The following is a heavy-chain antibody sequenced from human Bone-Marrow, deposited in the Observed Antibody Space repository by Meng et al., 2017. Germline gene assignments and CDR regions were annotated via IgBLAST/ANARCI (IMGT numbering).Heavy chain of an antibody. D-gene: IGHD1-1*01. CDR3: ARGTRPLLFQH. CDR2: INHSGST. CDR1: GGSFSGYY. Sequence: QGPLTQGGEGPLKPSETLSLSCAVYGGSFSGYYWSWIRQPPGKGLEWIGEINHSGSTNYNPSLKSRVTISVDTSKNQFSLKLSSVTAADTAVYYCARGTRPLLFQHWGQGTLVTVSS. V-gene: IGHV4-34*01. J-gene: IGHJ1*01.